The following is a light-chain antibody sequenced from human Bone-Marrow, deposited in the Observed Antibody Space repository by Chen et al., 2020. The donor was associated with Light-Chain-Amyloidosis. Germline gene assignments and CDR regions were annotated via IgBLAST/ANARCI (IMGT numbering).Light chain of an antibody. J-gene: IGKJ4*01. V-gene: IGKV3-20*01. Sequence: EIVLTQSPGTLSLSPGEGANLSCRASQTISRNYLTWYQQTFGQAPRLLIYGSSSRATGIPDRFTGSGSGTDFTLTSNRLEPEDFAMYYCQQYGTSPLTFGGGTKVEIK. CDR2: GSS. CDR1: QTISRNY. CDR3: QQYGTSPLT.